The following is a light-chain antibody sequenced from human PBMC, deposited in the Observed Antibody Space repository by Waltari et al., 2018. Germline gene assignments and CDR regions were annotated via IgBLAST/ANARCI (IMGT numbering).Light chain of an antibody. CDR2: DTS. V-gene: IGKV3-20*01. CDR1: QSVGRS. J-gene: IGKJ1*01. Sequence: EIVLTQSPGTLSLSPGERATLSCRASQSVGRSLAWYQRKPGQAPRLLIYDTSNRATGIPGRFSGSGSGTDFSLTNSRLEPEDFAVYYCQMYVRLPVTFGQGTKVEIK. CDR3: QMYVRLPVT.